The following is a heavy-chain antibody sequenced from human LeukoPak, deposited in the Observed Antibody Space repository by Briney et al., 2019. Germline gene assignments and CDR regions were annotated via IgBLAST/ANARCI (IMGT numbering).Heavy chain of an antibody. J-gene: IGHJ4*02. Sequence: PGGSLRLSCAASGFTFSSYAMHWVRQAPGKGLEWVAVISYDGSNKYYADSVKGRFTISRDNSKNTLYLQMNSLRAEDTAVYYCARGLMDRSSSLDYWGQGTLVTVSS. V-gene: IGHV3-30*14. CDR2: ISYDGSNK. CDR3: ARGLMDRSSSLDY. D-gene: IGHD6-6*01. CDR1: GFTFSSYA.